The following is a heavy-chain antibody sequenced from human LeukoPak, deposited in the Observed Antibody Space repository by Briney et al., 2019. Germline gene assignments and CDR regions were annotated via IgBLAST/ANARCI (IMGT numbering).Heavy chain of an antibody. V-gene: IGHV1-69*01. D-gene: IGHD2-2*01. CDR2: IIPIFGTA. CDR3: ARCSTVAYYFDY. J-gene: IGHJ4*02. Sequence: SAKVSCKASGGTFSSYAISWVRQAPGQGLEWMGGIIPIFGTANYAQKFQGRVTITADESTSTAYMELSSLRSEDTAVYYCARCSTVAYYFDYWGQGTLVTVSS. CDR1: GGTFSSYA.